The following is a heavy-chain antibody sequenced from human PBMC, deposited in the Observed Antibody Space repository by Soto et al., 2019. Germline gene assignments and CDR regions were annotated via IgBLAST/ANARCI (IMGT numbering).Heavy chain of an antibody. CDR2: ISSSGGLI. CDR1: GFTFSDYY. V-gene: IGHV3-11*01. J-gene: IGHJ6*02. CDR3: ARDRYDFWSGSDHYGLDV. Sequence: GGSLILSCAASGFTFSDYYMTWIRQAPGKGLEWVSYISSSGGLIYYADSVKGRFTISRDNARKSLYLQMRSLRAEDSAVYYCARDRYDFWSGSDHYGLDVWGQGTTVTVSS. D-gene: IGHD3-3*01.